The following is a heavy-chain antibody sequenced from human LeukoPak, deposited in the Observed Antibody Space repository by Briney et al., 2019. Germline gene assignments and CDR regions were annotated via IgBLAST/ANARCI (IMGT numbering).Heavy chain of an antibody. CDR1: GFTFSRFG. V-gene: IGHV3-33*01. J-gene: IGHJ4*02. D-gene: IGHD3-22*01. Sequence: GSLRLSCAASGFTFSRFGMHWVRQAPGKGLEWVAVIWYDGSNKYYADSVKGRFTISRDNSKNTLYLEMNSLRAEDTAVYYCARDYYYDSSGYWDYYFDYWGQGTLVSVSS. CDR3: ARDYYYDSSGYWDYYFDY. CDR2: IWYDGSNK.